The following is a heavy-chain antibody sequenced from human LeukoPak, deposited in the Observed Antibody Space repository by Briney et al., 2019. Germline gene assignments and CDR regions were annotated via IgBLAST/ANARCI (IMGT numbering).Heavy chain of an antibody. Sequence: GGSLRLSCAASGFTFSSYAMSWVRQAPGKGLEWVSAISGSGGSTYYADSVKGRFTISRDNSKNSLYLQMNSLRDEDTAVYYXXXXXXXXXXXXXXXXGYYVGGFDYWGQGTLVTVSS. CDR3: XXXXXXXXXXXXXXXGYYVGGFDY. D-gene: IGHD3-22*01. V-gene: IGHV3-23*01. J-gene: IGHJ4*02. CDR1: GFTFSSYA. CDR2: ISGSGGST.